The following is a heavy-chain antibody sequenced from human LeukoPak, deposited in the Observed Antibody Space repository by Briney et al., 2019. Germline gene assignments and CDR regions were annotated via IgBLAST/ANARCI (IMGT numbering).Heavy chain of an antibody. CDR1: GFTFSSSA. V-gene: IGHV3-23*01. CDR3: AKGQRWESPHYLDS. J-gene: IGHJ4*02. D-gene: IGHD1-26*01. CDR2: ISVSGGST. Sequence: GGSLRLSCAASGFTFSSSAMSWVRQVPGKGLEWVSGISVSGGSTYYADSVRGRFTISRDNSKNTLYVQMNSLRDEDTAVYYCAKGQRWESPHYLDSWGQGTLVTVSS.